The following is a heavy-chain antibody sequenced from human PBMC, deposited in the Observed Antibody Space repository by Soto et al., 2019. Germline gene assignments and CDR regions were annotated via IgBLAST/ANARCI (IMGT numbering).Heavy chain of an antibody. D-gene: IGHD7-27*01. CDR3: ARDPKTSGGQHWAFNYSDS. V-gene: IGHV3-30-3*01. J-gene: IGHJ4*02. Sequence: GGALRLSCAASGFSFSISPMHWVRQAPGKGPEWVALISYDGTNKFYADSVKGRFTISRDNSESTLYLQVDSLRPEDAAVYYCARDPKTSGGQHWAFNYSDSWGQGTLVTVSS. CDR1: GFSFSISP. CDR2: ISYDGTNK.